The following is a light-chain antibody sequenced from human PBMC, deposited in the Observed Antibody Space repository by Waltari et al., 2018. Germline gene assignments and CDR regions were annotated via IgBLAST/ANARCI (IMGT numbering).Light chain of an antibody. J-gene: IGKJ1*01. V-gene: IGKV3-15*01. CDR1: QGIRSN. CDR3: QQYDNWLVT. CDR2: GAS. Sequence: EVVMTQSPTTPSAFPVERASVSCRASQGIRSNLAWYQHKPGQAPRLLIYGASTRATGIPTRFSGSRSGTEFTLTISSLQSEDFAVYFCQQYDNWLVTFGQGTKVEIK.